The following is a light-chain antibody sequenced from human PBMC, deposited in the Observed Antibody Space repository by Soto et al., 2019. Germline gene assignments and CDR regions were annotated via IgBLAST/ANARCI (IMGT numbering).Light chain of an antibody. V-gene: IGLV2-14*01. CDR1: SSDVGGYNY. Sequence: QSALTQPASVSGSPGQSIAISCTGTSSDVGGYNYVSWYQQHPDKAPKLILYDVTNRPSGVSNRFSGSKSGNTASLTISGLQAEDEADYYCSSYTTISTYVFGTGTK. CDR3: SSYTTISTYV. CDR2: DVT. J-gene: IGLJ1*01.